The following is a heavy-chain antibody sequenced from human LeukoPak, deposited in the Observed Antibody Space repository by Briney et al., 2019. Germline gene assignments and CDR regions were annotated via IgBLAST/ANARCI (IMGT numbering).Heavy chain of an antibody. V-gene: IGHV2-5*01. D-gene: IGHD3-22*01. CDR2: IYWNDDK. Sequence: SGPTLVNPTQTLTLTCTFSGFSLSTSGVGVGWIRQPPGKALEWLALIYWNDDKRYSPSLKSRLTITKDTSKNQVVLTMTNMDPVDTATYYRAHRPGDSSDLYFDYWGQGTLVTVSS. CDR3: AHRPGDSSDLYFDY. CDR1: GFSLSTSGVG. J-gene: IGHJ4*02.